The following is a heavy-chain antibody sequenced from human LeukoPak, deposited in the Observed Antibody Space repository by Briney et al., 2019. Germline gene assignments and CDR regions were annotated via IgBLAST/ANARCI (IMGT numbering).Heavy chain of an antibody. D-gene: IGHD2-15*01. V-gene: IGHV3-7*01. Sequence: PGRSLRLSCAASGFTFSSYWMSWVRQAPGKGLEWVANIKQDGSEKYYVDSVKGRFTISRDNAKNSLYLQMNSLRAEDTAVYYCARSSATPIGIYYYGMDVWGQGTTVTVSS. CDR2: IKQDGSEK. CDR3: ARSSATPIGIYYYGMDV. J-gene: IGHJ6*02. CDR1: GFTFSSYW.